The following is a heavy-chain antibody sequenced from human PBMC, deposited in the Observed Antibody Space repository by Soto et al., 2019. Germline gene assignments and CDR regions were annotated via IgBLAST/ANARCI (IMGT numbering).Heavy chain of an antibody. CDR3: VRDCFVEEGSQSTAPYFAY. V-gene: IGHV4-4*07. J-gene: IGHJ4*02. CDR2: IYTSGST. Sequence: TAGKGLEWIGRIYTSGSTNYNPSLKSRVTMSVDTSKNQFSLKLSSVTAADTAVYYCVRDCFVEEGSQSTAPYFAYWGWGTPVPVSS. D-gene: IGHD3-10*01.